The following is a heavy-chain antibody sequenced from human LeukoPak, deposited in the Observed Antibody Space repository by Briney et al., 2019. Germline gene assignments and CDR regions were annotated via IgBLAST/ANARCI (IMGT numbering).Heavy chain of an antibody. V-gene: IGHV3-30*04. Sequence: GGSLRLSCAASGFTFSSYAMHWVRQAPGKGLEWVAVISYDGSNKYYADSVKGRFTISRDNSKNTLCLQMNSLRAEDTAVYYCAREGLSSGWPLHWGQGTLVTVSS. CDR2: ISYDGSNK. J-gene: IGHJ1*01. CDR3: AREGLSSGWPLH. CDR1: GFTFSSYA. D-gene: IGHD6-19*01.